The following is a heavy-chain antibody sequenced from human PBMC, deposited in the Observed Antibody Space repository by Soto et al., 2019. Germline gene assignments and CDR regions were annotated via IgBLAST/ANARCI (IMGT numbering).Heavy chain of an antibody. CDR2: IFYSGTI. V-gene: IGHV4-31*03. Sequence: NPSETLSLTCTVSGGSISSDGYYWSWIRQHPGKGLEWIGYIFYSGTIYYNPSLKSRVTISVDSSKKQFSLKLTSVTAADTAVYYCTREGRINKSDLDYWGQGTLVTVSS. CDR1: GGSISSDGYY. J-gene: IGHJ4*02. CDR3: TREGRINKSDLDY.